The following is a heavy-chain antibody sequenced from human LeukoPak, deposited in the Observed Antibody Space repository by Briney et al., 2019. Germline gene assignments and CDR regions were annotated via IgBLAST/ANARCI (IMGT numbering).Heavy chain of an antibody. CDR2: IYSGGST. Sequence: GGSLRLSCAASGFTLSTYAMHWVRQAPGRGLEWVSVIYSGGSTYYADSVKGRFTISRDNSKNTLYLQMNSLRAEDTAVYYCANTLRSSSSFDYWGQGTLVTVSS. D-gene: IGHD6-6*01. CDR3: ANTLRSSSSFDY. CDR1: GFTLSTYA. J-gene: IGHJ4*02. V-gene: IGHV3-66*01.